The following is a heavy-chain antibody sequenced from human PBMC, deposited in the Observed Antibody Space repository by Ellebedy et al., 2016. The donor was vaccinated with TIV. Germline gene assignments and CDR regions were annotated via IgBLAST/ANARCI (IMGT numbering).Heavy chain of an antibody. V-gene: IGHV1-18*04. CDR3: ARAVIGFGELPRDYYGMDV. Sequence: ASVKVSCXASGYTFTSYYMHWVRQAPGQGLEWMGWISAYNGNTNYAQKLQGRVTMTTDTSTSTAYMELRSLRSDDTAVYYCARAVIGFGELPRDYYGMDVWGQGTTVTVSS. D-gene: IGHD3-10*01. J-gene: IGHJ6*02. CDR1: GYTFTSYY. CDR2: ISAYNGNT.